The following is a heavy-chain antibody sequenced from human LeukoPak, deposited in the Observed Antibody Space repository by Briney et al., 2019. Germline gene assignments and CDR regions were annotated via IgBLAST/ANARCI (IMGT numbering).Heavy chain of an antibody. CDR2: INHSGST. CDR3: ARKTRTMVRGNYYYYMDV. CDR1: GGSFSGYY. Sequence: PSETLSLTCAVYGGSFSGYYWSWIRQPPGKGLEWIGEINHSGSTNYNPSLKSRVTISVDTSKNQFSLKLSSVTAADTAVYYCARKTRTMVRGNYYYYMDVWGKGTTVTISS. D-gene: IGHD3-10*01. J-gene: IGHJ6*03. V-gene: IGHV4-34*01.